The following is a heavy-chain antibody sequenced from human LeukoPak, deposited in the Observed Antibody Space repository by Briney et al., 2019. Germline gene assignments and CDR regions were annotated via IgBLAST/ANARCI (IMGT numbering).Heavy chain of an antibody. Sequence: PSETLSLTCSVSGGSISSGPYFWSWIRQSPGQGLEWIGYIWPSGSTNYNPSLSGRVAISLDKSRNHFTLMVTAVTAADTAVYYCAREAVAGTRWFDPWGQGTLVTVSS. V-gene: IGHV4-30-2*06. J-gene: IGHJ5*02. CDR2: IWPSGST. CDR1: GGSISSGPYF. D-gene: IGHD6-19*01. CDR3: AREAVAGTRWFDP.